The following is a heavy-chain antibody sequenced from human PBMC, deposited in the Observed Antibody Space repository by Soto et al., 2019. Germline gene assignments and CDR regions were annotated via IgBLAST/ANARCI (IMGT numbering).Heavy chain of an antibody. CDR3: ARGGSRDGIFDY. CDR1: GFTFSSYG. V-gene: IGHV3-33*01. Sequence: QVQLVESGGGVVQPGRSLRLSCAASGFTFSSYGMHWVRQAPGKGLEWVAVIWYDGSNKHYADSVKGRFTISRDNSKNTLYLQMNSLRAEDTAVYYCARGGSRDGIFDYWGQGTLVTVSS. CDR2: IWYDGSNK. J-gene: IGHJ4*02. D-gene: IGHD2-2*01.